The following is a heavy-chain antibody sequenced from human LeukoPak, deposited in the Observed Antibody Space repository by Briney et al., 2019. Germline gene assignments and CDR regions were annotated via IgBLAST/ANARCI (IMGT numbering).Heavy chain of an antibody. V-gene: IGHV3-33*01. CDR1: GFTFSSHG. CDR2: IWYDGSNK. CDR3: ARAGIVGLYYYYMDV. J-gene: IGHJ6*03. Sequence: GGSLRLSCAASGFTFSSHGMHWVRQAPGKGLEWVALIWYDGSNKYYGDSVKGRFTISRDNSKNTLYLQVNSLRAEDTAVYYCARAGIVGLYYYYMDVWGQGTTVTVS. D-gene: IGHD2-21*01.